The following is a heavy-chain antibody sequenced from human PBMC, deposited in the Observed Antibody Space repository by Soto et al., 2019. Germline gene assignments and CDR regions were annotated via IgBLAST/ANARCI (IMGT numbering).Heavy chain of an antibody. CDR2: IYQSGRT. CDR3: AREMTIFGVAPGGGVDV. CDR1: GGSINTFDFS. D-gene: IGHD3-3*01. Sequence: PSGTLSLTCAVSGGSINTFDFSWSWIRQPPGRGLEWIGSIYQSGRTYYIPSLKSRVTMSLEKSKNQFSLKINSVVAADTAIYYCAREMTIFGVAPGGGVDVWGQGTTVTVSS. J-gene: IGHJ6*02. V-gene: IGHV4-30-2*01.